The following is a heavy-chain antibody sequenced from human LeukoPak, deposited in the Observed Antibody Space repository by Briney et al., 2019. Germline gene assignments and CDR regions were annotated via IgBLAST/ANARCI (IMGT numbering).Heavy chain of an antibody. J-gene: IGHJ6*02. Sequence: GGSLRLSCAASGFTFSSYAMHWVRQAPGKGLEWVAVISYDGSNKYYADSVKGRFAISRDNSKNTLYLQMNSLRAEDTAVYYCARDPGGYYGMDVWGQGTTVTVSS. CDR2: ISYDGSNK. V-gene: IGHV3-30*09. CDR1: GFTFSSYA. CDR3: ARDPGGYYGMDV.